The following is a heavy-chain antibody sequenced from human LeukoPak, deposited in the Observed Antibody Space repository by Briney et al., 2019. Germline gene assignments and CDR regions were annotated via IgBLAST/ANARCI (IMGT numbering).Heavy chain of an antibody. CDR2: INHSGST. V-gene: IGHV4-34*01. CDR1: GGSFSGYY. Sequence: PSETLSLTCAVYGGSFSGYYWSWIRQPPGKGLEWIGEINHSGSTNYNPSLKSRVTISVDTSKNQFSLKLSSVTAADTAVYYCARSPVTTVTQYYFDYWGQGTLVTVSS. D-gene: IGHD4-17*01. J-gene: IGHJ4*02. CDR3: ARSPVTTVTQYYFDY.